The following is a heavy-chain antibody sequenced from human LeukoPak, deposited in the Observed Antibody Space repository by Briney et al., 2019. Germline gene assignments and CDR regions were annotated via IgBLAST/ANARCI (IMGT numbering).Heavy chain of an antibody. J-gene: IGHJ4*02. Sequence: GGSLRLSCVGSGFTFRSHAMSWVRQAPEKGLEFVSGIYENGGTTYYADSVKGRFSISRDNSKNTLYLQMDSLRGEDTAVYYCAKDFRIGYSAHFDYWGQGALVTVS. CDR1: GFTFRSHA. CDR3: AKDFRIGYSAHFDY. V-gene: IGHV3-23*01. CDR2: IYENGGTT. D-gene: IGHD2-21*01.